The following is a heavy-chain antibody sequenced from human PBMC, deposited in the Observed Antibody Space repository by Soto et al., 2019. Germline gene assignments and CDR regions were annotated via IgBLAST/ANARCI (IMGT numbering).Heavy chain of an antibody. V-gene: IGHV4-59*12. CDR3: ARDLSTGWYFDL. D-gene: IGHD2-8*02. CDR1: GGSISSYY. Sequence: SETLSLTCTVSGGSISSYYWSWIRQHPGKGLEWIGYIYYSGSTNYNPSLKSRVTISVDTSKNQFSLKLSSVTAADTAVYYCARDLSTGWYFDLWGRGTLVTVSS. CDR2: IYYSGST. J-gene: IGHJ2*01.